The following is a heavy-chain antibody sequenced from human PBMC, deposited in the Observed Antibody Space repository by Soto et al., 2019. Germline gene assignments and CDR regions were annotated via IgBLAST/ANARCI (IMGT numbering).Heavy chain of an antibody. CDR3: ARAGPYGGTTVDY. CDR2: IIPIVGTA. V-gene: IGHV1-69*13. J-gene: IGHJ4*02. Sequence: SVKVSCKASGGTFSSYAISWVRQAPGQGLEWMGGIIPIVGTANYAQKFQGRVTITADESTSTAYMELSSLRSEDTAVYYCARAGPYGGTTVDYWGQGTLVTVSS. D-gene: IGHD4-17*01. CDR1: GGTFSSYA.